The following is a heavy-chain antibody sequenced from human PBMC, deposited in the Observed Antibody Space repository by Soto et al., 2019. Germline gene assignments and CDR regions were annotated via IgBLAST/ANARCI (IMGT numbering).Heavy chain of an antibody. J-gene: IGHJ4*02. CDR1: GGSFSGYY. Sequence: PSATLSLTCAVYGGSFSGYYWIWIRQPPGKGLEWIGEINHSGSTNYNPSLKSRVTISVDTSKNQFSLKLSSVTAADTAVYYCARVIAAAGRFDYWGQGTLVTVSS. D-gene: IGHD6-13*01. CDR3: ARVIAAAGRFDY. V-gene: IGHV4-34*01. CDR2: INHSGST.